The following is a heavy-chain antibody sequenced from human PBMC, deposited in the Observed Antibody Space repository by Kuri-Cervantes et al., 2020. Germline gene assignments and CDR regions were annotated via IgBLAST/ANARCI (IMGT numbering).Heavy chain of an antibody. CDR1: GFTFSSYA. CDR2: ISGSGGST. V-gene: IGHV3-23*01. Sequence: ESLKIPCAASGFTFSSYAMSWVRQATGKGLEWVSAISGSGGSTYYADSVKGRFTISRDNSKNTLYLQMNSLRDEDTAVYYCARGRQGSGSYYFHNWFDPWGQGTLVTVSS. J-gene: IGHJ5*02. D-gene: IGHD3-10*01. CDR3: ARGRQGSGSYYFHNWFDP.